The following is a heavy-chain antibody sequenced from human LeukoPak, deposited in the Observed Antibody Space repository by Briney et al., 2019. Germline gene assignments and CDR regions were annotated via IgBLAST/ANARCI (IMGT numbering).Heavy chain of an antibody. V-gene: IGHV4-38-2*02. D-gene: IGHD3-22*01. J-gene: IGHJ4*02. Sequence: PSETLSLTCTVSGYSISSGYYWGWIRQPPGKGLELIGIIYHSGSTYYNPSLKSRVTISVDTSKNQFSLKLSSVTAADTAVYYCARDYYDSSGYYTADYWGQGTLVTVSS. CDR3: ARDYYDSSGYYTADY. CDR2: IYHSGST. CDR1: GYSISSGYY.